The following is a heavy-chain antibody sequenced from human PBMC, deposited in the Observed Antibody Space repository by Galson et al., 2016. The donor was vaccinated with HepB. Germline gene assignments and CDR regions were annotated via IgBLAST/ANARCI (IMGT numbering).Heavy chain of an antibody. CDR1: GFDFSRTS. V-gene: IGHV3-64*04. Sequence: SLRLSCAASGFDFSRTSFHWVRQAPGKGLEYVSAISRTGADTFYADSVTGRFTISRDNSKKTLYLQMNTLRAEDTAVYYCTSPPGGSRRDYGDYLSFWGQGTLVTVSS. CDR2: ISRTGADT. J-gene: IGHJ4*02. D-gene: IGHD4-17*01. CDR3: TSPPGGSRRDYGDYLSF.